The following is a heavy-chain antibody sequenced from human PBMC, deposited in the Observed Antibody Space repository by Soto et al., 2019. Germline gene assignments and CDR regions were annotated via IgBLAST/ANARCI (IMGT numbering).Heavy chain of an antibody. CDR2: INDDGRRT. V-gene: IGHV3-74*01. CDR1: GFTSISNG. CDR3: ARRHRPSYTSDY. D-gene: IGHD4-4*01. Sequence: EVQLVESGGALVKPGGPRRLPGAASGFTSISNGMPWVRQAPGRGLEWVSRINDDGRRTSYADSVKGRFTISRDNAKNTLYLQMNSLRDDDTAIYYCARRHRPSYTSDYWGQGTLVTVSS. J-gene: IGHJ4*02.